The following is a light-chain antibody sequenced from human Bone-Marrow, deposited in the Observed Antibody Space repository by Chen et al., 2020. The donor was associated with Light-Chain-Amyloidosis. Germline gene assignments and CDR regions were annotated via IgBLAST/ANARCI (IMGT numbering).Light chain of an antibody. J-gene: IGLJ2*01. CDR2: RDT. Sequence: SYELTQPPSVSVSPGQTARITCSGDDLPTKYAYWYQQKPGQARVLVIHRDTERPSGISERFSGSSAGTTATLTISGVQAEDEADDHCQSADSSGTYEVIFGGGTKLTVL. V-gene: IGLV3-25*03. CDR1: DLPTKY. CDR3: QSADSSGTYEVI.